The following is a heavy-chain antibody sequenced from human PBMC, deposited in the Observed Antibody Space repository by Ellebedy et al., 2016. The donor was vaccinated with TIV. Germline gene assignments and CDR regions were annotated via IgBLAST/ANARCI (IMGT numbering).Heavy chain of an antibody. J-gene: IGHJ6*02. CDR1: GGTFSSYA. CDR2: IIPIFGTA. CDR3: ASGLVVLTGSPAYYYYYGMDV. D-gene: IGHD3-9*01. V-gene: IGHV1-69*13. Sequence: SVKVSCXASGGTFSSYAISWVRQAPGQGLEWMGGIIPIFGTANYAQKFQGRVTITADESTSTAYMELSSLRSEDTAVYYCASGLVVLTGSPAYYYYYGMDVWGQGTTVTVSS.